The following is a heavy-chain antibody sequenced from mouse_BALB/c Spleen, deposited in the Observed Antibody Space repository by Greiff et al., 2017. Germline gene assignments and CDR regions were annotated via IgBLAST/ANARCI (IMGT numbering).Heavy chain of an antibody. CDR3: ARHGITTVVAPFDY. Sequence: EVHLVESGGGLVQPGGSLKLSCAASGFTFSSYTMSWVRQTPEKRLEWVAYISNGGGSTYYPDTVKGRFTISRDNAKNTLYLQMSSLKSEDTAMYYCARHGITTVVAPFDYWGQGTTLTVSS. J-gene: IGHJ2*01. CDR1: GFTFSSYT. D-gene: IGHD1-1*01. CDR2: ISNGGGST. V-gene: IGHV5-12-2*01.